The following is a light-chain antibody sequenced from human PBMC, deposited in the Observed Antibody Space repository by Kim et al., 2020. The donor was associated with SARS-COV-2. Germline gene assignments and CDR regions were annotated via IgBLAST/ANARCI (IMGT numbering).Light chain of an antibody. V-gene: IGKV3-20*01. CDR2: GAS. CDR3: HHYVRPPRT. Sequence: EIVWTQSPGTLSLSPGERATLSCSASQSVTNSYLAWYQQKPGQAPRLLIYGASSRVTGITDRFSGSGSGTDFTLTISRLETEDFAVYYCHHYVRPPRTFGQGTKVDIK. CDR1: QSVTNSY. J-gene: IGKJ1*01.